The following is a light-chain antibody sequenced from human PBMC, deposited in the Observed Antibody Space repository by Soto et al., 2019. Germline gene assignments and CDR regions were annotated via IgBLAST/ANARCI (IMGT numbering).Light chain of an antibody. Sequence: EIVLTQSPATLSLSPGERATLSCSASQRVSSYLAWYQQKPGQAPRLLIYDASNRATGIPARFSGSGSGTDFTLTISSLEPEDFAVYYCQQRSDWPTFGPGTKVDIK. CDR1: QRVSSY. V-gene: IGKV3-11*01. CDR2: DAS. J-gene: IGKJ3*01. CDR3: QQRSDWPT.